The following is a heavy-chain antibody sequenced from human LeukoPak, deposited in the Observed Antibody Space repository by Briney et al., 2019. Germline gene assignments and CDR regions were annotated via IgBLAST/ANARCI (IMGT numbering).Heavy chain of an antibody. CDR1: GGSISSSSYY. Sequence: SETLSLTCTVSGGSISSSSYYWGWIRQPPGKGLEWIGSIYYSGSTYYNPSLKSRVTISVDTSKNQFSLKLSSVTAADTAVYYCARVNYHDSSAIPHWGQGTLVTVSS. CDR3: ARVNYHDSSAIPH. J-gene: IGHJ4*02. V-gene: IGHV4-39*01. CDR2: IYYSGST. D-gene: IGHD3-22*01.